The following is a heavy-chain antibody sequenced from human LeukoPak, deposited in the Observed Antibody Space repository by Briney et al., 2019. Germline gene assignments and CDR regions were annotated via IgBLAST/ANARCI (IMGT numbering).Heavy chain of an antibody. D-gene: IGHD5/OR15-5a*01. CDR2: TYYRSKWYY. V-gene: IGHV6-1*01. CDR1: GDSVSSNSAA. J-gene: IGHJ6*03. CDR3: VQSYSVRLGPESYYYFYVDV. Sequence: SQTLSLTCAISGDSVSSNSAAWNWIRQSPSGGLEWLGRTYYRSKWYYDYATSVKGRITINPDTSKNQFSLQLSSVTSEDTAVYYCVQSYSVRLGPESYYYFYVDVWGKGTTITVSS.